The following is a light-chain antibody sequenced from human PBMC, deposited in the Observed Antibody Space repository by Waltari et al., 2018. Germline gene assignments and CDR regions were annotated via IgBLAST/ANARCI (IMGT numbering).Light chain of an antibody. CDR3: QGWVFSSAV. J-gene: IGLJ2*01. Sequence: SYELTQPLSVSVALGQTAKITCGGDNIETKNVHWYQQKHGQAPVLVIYSDHNRPSGIPERVSGANSGNTATLTISRAQAGDEAAYYCQGWVFSSAVFGRGTKLTVL. CDR1: NIETKN. CDR2: SDH. V-gene: IGLV3-9*01.